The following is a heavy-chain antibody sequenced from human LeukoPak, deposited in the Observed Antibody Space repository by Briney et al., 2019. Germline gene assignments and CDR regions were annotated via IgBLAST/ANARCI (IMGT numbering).Heavy chain of an antibody. D-gene: IGHD4-17*01. CDR3: ARSYYGDFLYFDY. CDR2: IYYSGST. J-gene: IGHJ4*02. Sequence: PSETLSLTCTVSGGSISSYNWSWIQQPPGKGLEWIGYIYYSGSTNYNPSLKSRVTISVDTSKNQFSLKLSSVTAADTAVYYCARSYYGDFLYFDYWGQGTLVTVSS. V-gene: IGHV4-59*08. CDR1: GGSISSYN.